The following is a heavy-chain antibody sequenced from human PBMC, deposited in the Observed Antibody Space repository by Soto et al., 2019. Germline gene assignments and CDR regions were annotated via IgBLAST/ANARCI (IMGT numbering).Heavy chain of an antibody. Sequence: QVQLQESGPGLVKPSETLSLTCTVSSDSIAGENWWSWVRQPPGLGLEWIGEVFHTGGTNYNPSLKIRVIMEVDKSKNQFPLKLISATAADTAVYYCARVFSSGSGWMYYFDFWGQGTLVSVSS. J-gene: IGHJ4*02. V-gene: IGHV4-4*02. CDR3: ARVFSSGSGWMYYFDF. CDR2: VFHTGGT. D-gene: IGHD6-19*01. CDR1: SDSIAGENW.